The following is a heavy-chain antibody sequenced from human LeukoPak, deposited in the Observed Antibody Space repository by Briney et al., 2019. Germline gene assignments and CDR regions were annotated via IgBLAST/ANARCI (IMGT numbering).Heavy chain of an antibody. Sequence: ASVKVSCKASGGTFSSYAISWVRQAPGQGLEWMGGIIPIFGTANYAQKFQGRVTITTDESTSTAYMELRSLRSDDTAVYYCAREGPPYYDFWSGQNWFDPWGQGTLVTVSS. CDR1: GGTFSSYA. D-gene: IGHD3-3*01. J-gene: IGHJ5*02. CDR3: AREGPPYYDFWSGQNWFDP. V-gene: IGHV1-69*05. CDR2: IIPIFGTA.